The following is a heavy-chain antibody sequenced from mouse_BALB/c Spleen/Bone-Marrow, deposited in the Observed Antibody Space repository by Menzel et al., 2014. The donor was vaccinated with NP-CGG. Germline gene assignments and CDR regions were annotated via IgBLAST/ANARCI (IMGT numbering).Heavy chain of an antibody. CDR1: GFSFSNYG. Sequence: EVQLVESGGGLVKSGGSLKLSCVASGFSFSNYGMSWLRQTPEKRLEWVATISGDGRYTFYSDSVKGRFTISRDNAKNNLYLQLSGLRSEDTALYYCARHAYYDQTEVSFVCWGQGTLVTVSA. CDR3: ARHAYYDQTEVSFVC. V-gene: IGHV5-9-2*01. D-gene: IGHD2-4*01. J-gene: IGHJ3*01. CDR2: ISGDGRYT.